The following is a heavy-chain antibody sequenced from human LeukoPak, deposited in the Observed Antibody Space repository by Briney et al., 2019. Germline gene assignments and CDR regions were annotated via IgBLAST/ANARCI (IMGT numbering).Heavy chain of an antibody. V-gene: IGHV4-34*01. D-gene: IGHD3-3*01. CDR1: GGSFSGYY. CDR3: ARHVTYYDFWSGPNWFDP. CDR2: IYYSGST. Sequence: SETLSLTCAVYGGSFSGYYWSWIRQPPGKGLEWIGSIYYSGSTYYNPSLKSRVTISVDTSKNQFSLKLSSVTAADTAVYYCARHVTYYDFWSGPNWFDPWGQGTLVTVSS. J-gene: IGHJ5*02.